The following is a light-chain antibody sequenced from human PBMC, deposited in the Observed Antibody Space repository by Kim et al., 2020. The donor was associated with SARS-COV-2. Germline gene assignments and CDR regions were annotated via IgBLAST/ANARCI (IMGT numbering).Light chain of an antibody. V-gene: IGKV1-12*02. CDR3: LQTDSFPYT. J-gene: IGKJ2*01. CDR2: GAS. Sequence: ASVGDRVTVPCRASQGSSGWLAWYQQKAGQGPRLLIYGASDLERGVPSRFSGSGSGTDFTLTINNLQPEDFATYSCLQTDSFPYTFGQGTKVDIK. CDR1: QGSSGW.